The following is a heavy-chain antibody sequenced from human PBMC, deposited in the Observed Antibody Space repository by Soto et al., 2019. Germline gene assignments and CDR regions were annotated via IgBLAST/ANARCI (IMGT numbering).Heavy chain of an antibody. CDR3: TSDTFGARDS. CDR1: GFAFSSEW. Sequence: GSLRLSCAASGFAFSSEWMHWVRQAPGKGLVWVSRIDPYDTGITYADSVKGRFTISRDNAKNTLYLQMNSLRAEDTAVYYCTSDTFGARDSWGQGALVTVSS. J-gene: IGHJ4*02. V-gene: IGHV3-74*01. D-gene: IGHD2-15*01. CDR2: IDPYDTGI.